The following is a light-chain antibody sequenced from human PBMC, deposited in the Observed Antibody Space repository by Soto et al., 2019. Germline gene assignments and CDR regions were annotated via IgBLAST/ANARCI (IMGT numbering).Light chain of an antibody. CDR1: SSDVGGYNY. V-gene: IGLV2-8*01. Sequence: QSALTQPPSASGSPGQSVTISCTGTSSDVGGYNYVSWYQQHPGKAPKLMIYEVSKRPSGVPDRFSGSKSGNTASLTVSGLQAEDEADYFCAVRDDSLSGHWVFGGGTQLTVL. CDR2: EVS. J-gene: IGLJ3*02. CDR3: AVRDDSLSGHWV.